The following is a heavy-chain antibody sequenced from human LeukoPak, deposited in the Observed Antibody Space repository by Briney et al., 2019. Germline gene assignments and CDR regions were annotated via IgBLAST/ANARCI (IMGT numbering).Heavy chain of an antibody. J-gene: IGHJ4*02. V-gene: IGHV3-9*01. CDR2: ISRNGGIL. CDR1: GFTLDDYA. D-gene: IGHD1-26*01. CDR3: AKDISVGTTPYYFDY. Sequence: GGSLRLSCAASGFTLDDYAMHWVRQAPAKGLEWVSGISRNGGILGYAASVQGRFTISRDNANNSLYRQMNSLRAEVTALYYCAKDISVGTTPYYFDYWGQGTLVTVSS.